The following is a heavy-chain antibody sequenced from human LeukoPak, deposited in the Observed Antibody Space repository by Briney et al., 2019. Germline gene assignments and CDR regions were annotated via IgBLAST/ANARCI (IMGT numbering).Heavy chain of an antibody. Sequence: GGSLRLSCAPSGFTFSSYEMNWVRQAPGEGLECVSNISRSGSTIYYADSLKGRFTISRDNAKSSLYLQMNSLREEDTAVYYCARVSGRLIDYWGQGTLVTVSS. CDR3: ARVSGRLIDY. CDR1: GFTFSSYE. D-gene: IGHD3-10*01. J-gene: IGHJ4*02. V-gene: IGHV3-48*03. CDR2: ISRSGSTI.